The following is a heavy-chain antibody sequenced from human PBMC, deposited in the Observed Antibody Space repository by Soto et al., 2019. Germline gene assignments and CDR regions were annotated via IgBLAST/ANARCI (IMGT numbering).Heavy chain of an antibody. J-gene: IGHJ4*02. CDR2: ISSSSSYI. CDR3: ARDQVNIVATIVFPFDY. Sequence: EVQLVESGGGLVQPGGSLRLSCAASGFTFSSYSMNWVRQAPGKGLEWVSSISSSSSYIYYADSVKGRFTISRDNAKNSLYLQMNSLRAEDTAVYYCARDQVNIVATIVFPFDYWGQGTLVTVSS. CDR1: GFTFSSYS. V-gene: IGHV3-21*01. D-gene: IGHD5-12*01.